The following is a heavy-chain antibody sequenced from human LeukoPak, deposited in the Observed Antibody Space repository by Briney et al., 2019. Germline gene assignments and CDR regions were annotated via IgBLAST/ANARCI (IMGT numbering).Heavy chain of an antibody. J-gene: IGHJ6*03. CDR1: GFNFDDYD. V-gene: IGHV3-20*04. CDR2: INWNGGST. D-gene: IGHD1-7*01. CDR3: ARGKNYHYYYYYMDV. Sequence: GRSLRLSCAASGFNFDDYDMHWVRQAPGKGLEWVSGINWNGGSTGYADSVKGRFTISRDNAKNSLYLQMNSLRAEDTALYYCARGKNYHYYYYYMDVWGKGTTVTVSS.